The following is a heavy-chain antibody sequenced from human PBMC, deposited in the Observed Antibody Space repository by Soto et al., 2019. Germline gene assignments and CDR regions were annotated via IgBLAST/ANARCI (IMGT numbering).Heavy chain of an antibody. V-gene: IGHV3-7*01. CDR2: IKQDASEK. J-gene: IGHJ4*02. CDR3: ARIDQASFDY. CDR1: GFSFSSHW. Sequence: VGSLRLSCATSGFSFSSHWMSWVRQAPGKGLEWMANIKQDASEKYYVDSVKGRFTISRDNAKNSLYLQMNSLRAEDTAVYYCARIDQASFDYWGQGTLVTVSS.